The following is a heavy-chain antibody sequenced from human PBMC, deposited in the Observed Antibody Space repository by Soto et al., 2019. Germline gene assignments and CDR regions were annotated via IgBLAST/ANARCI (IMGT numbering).Heavy chain of an antibody. CDR2: ISWAGGTT. Sequence: EVQLVESGGGVARPGGSLRLSCAASGFTFEDHGMSWVRQAPGKALEWLSDISWAGGTTVYADSVKGRFTVSRNNAKSSLYLQMNSLKPGDTAFYHCARRSGDQQVCDFWGQGTLVTVSS. CDR1: GFTFEDHG. J-gene: IGHJ4*02. V-gene: IGHV3-20*01. D-gene: IGHD3-10*01. CDR3: ARRSGDQQVCDF.